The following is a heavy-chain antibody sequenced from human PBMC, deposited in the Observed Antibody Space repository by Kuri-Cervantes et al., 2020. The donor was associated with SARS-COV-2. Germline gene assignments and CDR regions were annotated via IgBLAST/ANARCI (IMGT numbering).Heavy chain of an antibody. D-gene: IGHD1-7*01. CDR1: GYTFTSYG. CDR3: ARVRKITGTTPDY. Sequence: ASVKVSCRASGYTFTSYGITWVRQAPGQGLEWMGWISAYNGNTNYAQKLQGRVTMTTDTSTSTAYMELRSLRSDNTAVYYCARVRKITGTTPDYWGQGTLVTVSS. J-gene: IGHJ4*02. CDR2: ISAYNGNT. V-gene: IGHV1-18*04.